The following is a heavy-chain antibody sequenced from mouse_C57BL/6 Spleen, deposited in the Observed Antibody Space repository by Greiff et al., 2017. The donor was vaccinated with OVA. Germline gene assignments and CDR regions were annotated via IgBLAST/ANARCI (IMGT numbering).Heavy chain of an antibody. D-gene: IGHD1-1*01. CDR3: ATYGSSPSYYAMDY. Sequence: EVQLQQSGPELVKPGASVKISCKASGYTFTDYYMNWVKQSHGKSLEWIGDINPNNGGTSYNQKFKGKATLTVDKSSSTAYMELRSLTSEDSAVYYCATYGSSPSYYAMDYWGQGTSVTVSS. V-gene: IGHV1-26*01. J-gene: IGHJ4*01. CDR2: INPNNGGT. CDR1: GYTFTDYY.